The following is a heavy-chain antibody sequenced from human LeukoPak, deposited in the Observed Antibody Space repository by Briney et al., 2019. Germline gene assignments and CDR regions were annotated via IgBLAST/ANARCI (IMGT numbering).Heavy chain of an antibody. Sequence: SETLSLTCAVYGGSFSGYYWSWIRQPPGKGLEWIGEINHSGSTNYNPSLKSRVTISVDTSKNQFSLKLSSVTAADTAVYYCARVAYYYGSGSYVHYGIDVWGQGTTVTVSS. V-gene: IGHV4-34*01. D-gene: IGHD3-10*01. CDR2: INHSGST. J-gene: IGHJ6*02. CDR1: GGSFSGYY. CDR3: ARVAYYYGSGSYVHYGIDV.